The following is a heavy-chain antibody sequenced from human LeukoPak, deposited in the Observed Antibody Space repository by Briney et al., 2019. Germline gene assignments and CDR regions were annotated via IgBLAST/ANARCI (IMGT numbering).Heavy chain of an antibody. CDR1: GFTFSSYS. J-gene: IGHJ4*02. V-gene: IGHV3-48*01. Sequence: GGSLRLSCAASGFTFSSYSMNWVRQAPGKGLEWVSYISSSSSSIYYADSVNGRFIIFRDNAKNSLYLQMNSLRAEDTAVYYCARDGYSYGYGFDYWGQGTLVTVSS. CDR3: ARDGYSYGYGFDY. CDR2: ISSSSSSI. D-gene: IGHD5-18*01.